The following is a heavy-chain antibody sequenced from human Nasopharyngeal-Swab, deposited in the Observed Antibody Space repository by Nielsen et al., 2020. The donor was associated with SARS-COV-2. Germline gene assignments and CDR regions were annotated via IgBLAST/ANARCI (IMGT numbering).Heavy chain of an antibody. V-gene: IGHV3-74*01. CDR1: GFTFSSYW. D-gene: IGHD1-14*01. Sequence: GGSLRLSCVASGFTFSSYWMRWVRQPPGKGLEWVARINSDGRTKDHADSLQGRFTIARDNAKNEVYLQLNGLRDEDTAVYYCGRAGSYRIDYWGQGTLVTVSS. CDR3: GRAGSYRIDY. CDR2: INSDGRTK. J-gene: IGHJ4*02.